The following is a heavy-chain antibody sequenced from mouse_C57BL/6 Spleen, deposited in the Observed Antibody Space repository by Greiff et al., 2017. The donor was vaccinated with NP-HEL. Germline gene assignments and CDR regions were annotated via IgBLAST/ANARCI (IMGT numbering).Heavy chain of an antibody. J-gene: IGHJ4*01. CDR3: ARRKEGTGAMNY. CDR2: INPNYGTT. D-gene: IGHD3-1*01. V-gene: IGHV1-39*01. Sequence: VQLQQSGPELVKPGASVKISCKASGYSFTDYNMNWVKQSTGKSLEWIGVINPNYGTTSYNQKFKGKATLTVDQSSSTAYMRLNSLTSEDSAVYYWARRKEGTGAMNYWGQGTSVTVSS. CDR1: GYSFTDYN.